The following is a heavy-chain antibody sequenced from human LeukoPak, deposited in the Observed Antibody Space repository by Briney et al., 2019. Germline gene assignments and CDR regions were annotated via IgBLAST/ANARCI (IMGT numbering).Heavy chain of an antibody. CDR1: GYTFSSYG. Sequence: ASVKVSCKASGYTFSSYGISWVRQAPGQGLEWMGWISGYNGNTNYAQNLQGRVTMTTDTSTSTAYMELRSLRSDDTAAYYCARPVVAGNFDYWGQGTLVTVSS. D-gene: IGHD6-19*01. CDR3: ARPVVAGNFDY. J-gene: IGHJ4*02. CDR2: ISGYNGNT. V-gene: IGHV1-18*01.